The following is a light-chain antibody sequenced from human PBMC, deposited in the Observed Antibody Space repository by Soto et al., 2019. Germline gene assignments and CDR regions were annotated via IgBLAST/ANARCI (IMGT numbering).Light chain of an antibody. Sequence: DIQMTQSPSSLSASVGDRVTITCRASQRISKKLSWYQQKPGKDPKLLIYAESTLQNGVPSRISGSGSGTDFTLTIDSLQPEDFATYYCQQSYSRVTFGQGTKVDI. J-gene: IGKJ1*01. CDR2: AES. CDR1: QRISKK. CDR3: QQSYSRVT. V-gene: IGKV1-39*01.